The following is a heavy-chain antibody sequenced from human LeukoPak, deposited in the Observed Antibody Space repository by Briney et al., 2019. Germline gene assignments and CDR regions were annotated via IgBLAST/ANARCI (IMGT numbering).Heavy chain of an antibody. V-gene: IGHV3-30*04. Sequence: GGSLRLSCAASGFTFSSYAMHWVRQAPGKGLEWVAVISYDGSNKYYADSVKGRFTISRDNSKNTLYLQMNSLRAEDTAVYYCARDSGDLVMTANRNWFDPWGQGTLVTVSS. CDR1: GFTFSSYA. J-gene: IGHJ5*02. CDR3: ARDSGDLVMTANRNWFDP. CDR2: ISYDGSNK. D-gene: IGHD2-21*02.